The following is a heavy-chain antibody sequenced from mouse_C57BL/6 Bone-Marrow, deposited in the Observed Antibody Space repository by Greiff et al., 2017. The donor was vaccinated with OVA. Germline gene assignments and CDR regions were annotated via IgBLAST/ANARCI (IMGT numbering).Heavy chain of an antibody. V-gene: IGHV3-6*01. CDR3: ARGDYDKYYAMDY. CDR1: GYSITSGYY. J-gene: IGHJ4*01. D-gene: IGHD2-4*01. CDR2: ISYDGSN. Sequence: ESGPGLVKPSQSLSLTCSVTGYSITSGYYWNWIRQFPGNKLEWMGYISYDGSNNYNPSLKNRISITRDTSKNQFFLKLNSVTTEDTATYYCARGDYDKYYAMDYWGQGTSVTVSS.